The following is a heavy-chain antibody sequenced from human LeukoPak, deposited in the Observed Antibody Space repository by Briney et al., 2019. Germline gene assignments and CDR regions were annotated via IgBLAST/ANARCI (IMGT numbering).Heavy chain of an antibody. Sequence: SQTLSLTCTVSGGSISSGGYYWSWIRQHPGKGLEWIGYIYYSGSTYYNPSLKSRLTISEDTSKNQFSLKLTSVTAADTAIYYCARQEGYCRGGSCYSWYFDLWGRGTLVTVSS. CDR1: GGSISSGGYY. D-gene: IGHD2-15*01. CDR3: ARQEGYCRGGSCYSWYFDL. CDR2: IYYSGST. J-gene: IGHJ2*01. V-gene: IGHV4-31*03.